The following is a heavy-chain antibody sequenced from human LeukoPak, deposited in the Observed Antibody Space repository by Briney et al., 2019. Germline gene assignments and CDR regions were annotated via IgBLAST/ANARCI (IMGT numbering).Heavy chain of an antibody. CDR3: AKGGLDSSYAPRQGYFDV. Sequence: PGRSLRLSCAASGFRFDGYAMHWVRQAPGKGLEWVSGISWNSATTGYADSVKGRFTISRDNAKNSVHLEMNSLRAEDTALYYCAKGGLDSSYAPRQGYFDVWLQGTLDTDSS. CDR2: ISWNSATT. J-gene: IGHJ4*02. CDR1: GFRFDGYA. V-gene: IGHV3-9*01. D-gene: IGHD3-22*01.